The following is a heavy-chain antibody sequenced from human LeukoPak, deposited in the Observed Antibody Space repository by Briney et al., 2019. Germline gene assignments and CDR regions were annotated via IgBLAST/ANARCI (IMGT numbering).Heavy chain of an antibody. CDR1: VGYIYSGGYY. CDR2: IYHTGNT. CDR3: ARHSCSSTSCSIDY. D-gene: IGHD2-2*01. J-gene: IGHJ4*02. V-gene: IGHV4-30-2*05. Sequence: PSQTLSLTCTVSVGYIYSGGYYWSWIRQPPGKDLEWIGYIYHTGNTYYNPSLKSRVTISVDTSKNQFSLKLSSVTAADTAVYYCARHSCSSTSCSIDYWGQGTLVTVSS.